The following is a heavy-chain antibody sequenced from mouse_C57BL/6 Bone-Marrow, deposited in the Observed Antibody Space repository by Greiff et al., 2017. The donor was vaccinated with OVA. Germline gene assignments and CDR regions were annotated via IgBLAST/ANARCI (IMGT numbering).Heavy chain of an antibody. J-gene: IGHJ2*01. Sequence: VQLQQSGPELVKPGASVKISCKASGYTFTDYYMNWVKQSHGKSLEWIGDINPNNGGTSYNQKFKGKATLTVDKSSSTAYLELHSLTSTDSAVNYYASPYDYGFPLCWGQGTTLTVSS. CDR3: ASPYDYGFPLC. V-gene: IGHV1-26*01. CDR1: GYTFTDYY. CDR2: INPNNGGT. D-gene: IGHD2-4*01.